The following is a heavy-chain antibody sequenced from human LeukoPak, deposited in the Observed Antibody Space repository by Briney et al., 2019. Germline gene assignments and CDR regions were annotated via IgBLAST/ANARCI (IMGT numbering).Heavy chain of an antibody. CDR1: GGSFSGYY. CDR3: ARVGYSSGWYRDY. D-gene: IGHD6-19*01. CDR2: INHSGST. J-gene: IGHJ4*02. V-gene: IGHV4-34*01. Sequence: PSETLSLTCAVYGGSFSGYYWSWIRQPPGKGLEWIGEINHSGSTNYNPSLKSRVTISVDTSKNRFSLKLSSVTAADTAVYYCARVGYSSGWYRDYWGQGTLVTVSS.